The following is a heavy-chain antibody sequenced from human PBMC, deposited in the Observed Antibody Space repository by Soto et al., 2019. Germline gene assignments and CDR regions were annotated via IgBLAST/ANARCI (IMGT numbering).Heavy chain of an antibody. J-gene: IGHJ6*02. CDR1: GFTFSDYY. Sequence: PGGSLRLSCAASGFTFSDYYMNWFRQAPGQGLEWLSYIDSSSSHTEYADSVKGRFSITRDNANNLLYLHMNSLSAEDTAVYYCARDLSRWIYGLDVWGQGTTVTVSS. V-gene: IGHV3-11*06. D-gene: IGHD6-19*01. CDR2: IDSSSSHT. CDR3: ARDLSRWIYGLDV.